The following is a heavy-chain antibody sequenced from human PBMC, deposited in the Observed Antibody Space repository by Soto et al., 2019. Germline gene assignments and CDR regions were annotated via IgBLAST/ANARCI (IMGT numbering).Heavy chain of an antibody. J-gene: IGHJ4*02. CDR2: NYWDDAK. D-gene: IGHD2-21*02. Sequence: QITLKESGPTLVKPTQTLTLTCTVSGFSLSTSGVGVGWIRQPPGKALEWLALNYWDDAKRYSPSLKSRLTITKDTSKNQVVLTMTDMDPVDTATYYCEHRLPGDEFDYWGQGTLVTVST. V-gene: IGHV2-5*02. CDR3: EHRLPGDEFDY. CDR1: GFSLSTSGVG.